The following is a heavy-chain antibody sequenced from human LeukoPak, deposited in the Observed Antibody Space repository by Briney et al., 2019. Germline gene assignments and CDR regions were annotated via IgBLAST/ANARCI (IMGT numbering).Heavy chain of an antibody. V-gene: IGHV1-46*01. Sequence: ASVKVSCKASGYTFTSYYMHWVRQAPGQGLEWMGIINPSGGSTSYAQKFQGRVTMTRDTSTSTVYMELSSLRSEDTAVYYCARARYYYDSSGYPQIIDYWGQGTLVTVSS. CDR2: INPSGGST. J-gene: IGHJ4*02. D-gene: IGHD3-22*01. CDR3: ARARYYYDSSGYPQIIDY. CDR1: GYTFTSYY.